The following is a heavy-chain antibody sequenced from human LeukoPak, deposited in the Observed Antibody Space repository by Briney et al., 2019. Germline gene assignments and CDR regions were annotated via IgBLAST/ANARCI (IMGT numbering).Heavy chain of an antibody. D-gene: IGHD3-9*01. V-gene: IGHV3-64*01. CDR2: VNSNGGNT. Sequence: ETLSLTCTVSGGSISSSSYYWGWIRQPPGKGLEFVSGVNSNGGNTYYANSVKGRFTISRDNSKNTLYLQMGSLRPEDMAVYHCARVILTGYYYDSWGQGTLVTVSS. J-gene: IGHJ4*02. CDR3: ARVILTGYYYDS. CDR1: GGSISSSS.